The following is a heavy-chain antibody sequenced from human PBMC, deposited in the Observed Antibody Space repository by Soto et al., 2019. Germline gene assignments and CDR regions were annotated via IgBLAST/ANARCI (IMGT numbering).Heavy chain of an antibody. CDR1: GFSFDEYG. Sequence: PGGSLRLSCAASGFSFDEYGMNWVRQAPGKGLEWVSGINGDGSSINYADSVKGRFTISRDNAKNTVYLQMNSLRAEDTAMYYCARHPTVTEYYFDYWGQGTLVTVSS. CDR3: ARHPTVTEYYFDY. D-gene: IGHD4-17*01. V-gene: IGHV3-74*01. CDR2: INGDGSSI. J-gene: IGHJ4*02.